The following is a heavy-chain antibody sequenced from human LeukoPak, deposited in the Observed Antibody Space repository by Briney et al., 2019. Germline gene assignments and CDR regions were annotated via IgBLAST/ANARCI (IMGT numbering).Heavy chain of an antibody. Sequence: SETLSLTCAVYGGSFSGYYWSWIRQPPGKGLEWIGEINHSGNTNYNPSLKSRVTISVDTSKNQFSLKLSSVTAADTAVYYCARGLLDYWGQGTLVTVSS. CDR3: ARGLLDY. CDR2: INHSGNT. V-gene: IGHV4-34*01. CDR1: GGSFSGYY. J-gene: IGHJ4*02.